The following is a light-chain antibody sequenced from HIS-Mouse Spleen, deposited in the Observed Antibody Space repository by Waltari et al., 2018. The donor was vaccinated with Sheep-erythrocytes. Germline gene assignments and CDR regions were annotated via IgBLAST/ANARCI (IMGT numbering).Light chain of an antibody. CDR2: DVS. CDR3: CSYAGSYTVV. Sequence: QSALTQPRSVSGYPGQSVTISCTGTSSDVGGYNYVSCYQQHPGKAPKLMIYDVSKRPSGVPDRFSGSKSGNTASLTISGLQAEDEADYYCCSYAGSYTVVFGGGTKLTVL. V-gene: IGLV2-11*01. CDR1: SSDVGGYNY. J-gene: IGLJ2*01.